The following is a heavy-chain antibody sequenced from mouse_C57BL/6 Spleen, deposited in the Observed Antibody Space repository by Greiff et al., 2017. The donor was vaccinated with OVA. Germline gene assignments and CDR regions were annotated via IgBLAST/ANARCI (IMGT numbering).Heavy chain of an antibody. J-gene: IGHJ4*01. CDR1: GFNIKDYY. Sequence: EVQLQQSGAELVRPGASVKLSCTASGFNIKDYYMHWVKQRPEQGLEWIGRIDPEDGDTEYAPKFQGKATMTADTSSNTAYLQLSSLTSEDTAVYYCTRLAVVARGDAMDYWGQGTSVTVSS. V-gene: IGHV14-1*01. CDR2: IDPEDGDT. CDR3: TRLAVVARGDAMDY. D-gene: IGHD1-1*01.